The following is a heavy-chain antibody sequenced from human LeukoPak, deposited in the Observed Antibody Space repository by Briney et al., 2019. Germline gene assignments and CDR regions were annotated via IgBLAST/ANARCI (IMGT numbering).Heavy chain of an antibody. CDR2: INPNSGDT. V-gene: IGHV1-2*02. CDR1: GYTFTGYY. Sequence: DSLTVSCKASGYTFTGYYMHWVRQAPGQGLEWMGWINPNSGDTNYPQKFQGRVTMTRDTSISTAYMELSRLRSDDTAVYSCARGPGRLVATMLDYWGQGTLVTVSS. D-gene: IGHD5-12*01. CDR3: ARGPGRLVATMLDY. J-gene: IGHJ4*02.